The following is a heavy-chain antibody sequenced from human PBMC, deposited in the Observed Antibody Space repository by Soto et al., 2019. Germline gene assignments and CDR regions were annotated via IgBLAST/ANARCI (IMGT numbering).Heavy chain of an antibody. CDR3: AKSKTVTRIGGSCPDH. Sequence: EVQLLESGGGLVQRGGSLRLSCVASGFTFSTYAMSWVRQAPAKGLEWVAGVRGSGGNTYYSVSVKGRFTISRDNSKNTLYLQMNSLSVEDTAVYSCAKSKTVTRIGGSCPDHWGQGTQVTVSS. CDR1: GFTFSTYA. D-gene: IGHD4-17*01. CDR2: VRGSGGNT. J-gene: IGHJ4*02. V-gene: IGHV3-23*01.